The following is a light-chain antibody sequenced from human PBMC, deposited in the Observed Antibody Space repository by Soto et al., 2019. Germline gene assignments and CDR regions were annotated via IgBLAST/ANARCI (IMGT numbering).Light chain of an antibody. CDR2: GAS. CDR1: QSVNSN. J-gene: IGKJ1*01. CDR3: QQYTDWPQT. Sequence: EIVMTPSPATLSVSPGERATLSCRASQSVNSNLAWYQQKPGQSPRLLIFGASTRATGIPARFSGSGSGTEFTLTISSLQSEDFAVYHCQQYTDWPQTFGQGTKVDIK. V-gene: IGKV3-15*01.